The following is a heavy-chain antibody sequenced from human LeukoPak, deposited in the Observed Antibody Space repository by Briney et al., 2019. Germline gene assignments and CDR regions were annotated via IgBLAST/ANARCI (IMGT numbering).Heavy chain of an antibody. J-gene: IGHJ6*03. D-gene: IGHD3-9*01. Sequence: GGSLRLSCAASGFTFDDYAMHWVRQAPGKGLEWVSGISWNSGSIGYADSVKGRFTISRDNAKNSLYLQMNSLRAEDTALYHCARARDIRKKRYYYYMDVWGKGNTVTVSS. CDR1: GFTFDDYA. CDR3: ARARDIRKKRYYYYMDV. CDR2: ISWNSGSI. V-gene: IGHV3-9*01.